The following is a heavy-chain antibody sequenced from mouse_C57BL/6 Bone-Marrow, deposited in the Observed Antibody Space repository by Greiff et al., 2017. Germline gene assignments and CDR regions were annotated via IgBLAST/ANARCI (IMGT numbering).Heavy chain of an antibody. D-gene: IGHD1-1*01. J-gene: IGHJ2*01. Sequence: VQLQQSGAELVRPGTSVKVSCKASGYAFTNYLIEWVKQRPGQGLKWIGVINPGSGGTNYNEKFKGKATLTADKSSSTAYMQLSSLTSEYSAVYFCARFYYYGSSLFDYWGQGTTLTVSS. V-gene: IGHV1-54*01. CDR3: ARFYYYGSSLFDY. CDR2: INPGSGGT. CDR1: GYAFTNYL.